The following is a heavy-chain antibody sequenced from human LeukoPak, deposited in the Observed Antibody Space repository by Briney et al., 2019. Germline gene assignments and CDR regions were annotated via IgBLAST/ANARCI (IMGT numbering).Heavy chain of an antibody. J-gene: IGHJ6*02. CDR2: IYSGGST. CDR1: GFTVSSNY. V-gene: IGHV3-66*01. CDR3: AKGTDPKTHYYYYYGMDV. Sequence: GGSLRLSCAASGFTVSSNYMSWVRQAPGKGLEWVSVIYSGGSTYYADSVKGRFTISRDNSKNTLYPQMNSLRAEDTAVYYCAKGTDPKTHYYYYYGMDVWGQGTTVTVSS.